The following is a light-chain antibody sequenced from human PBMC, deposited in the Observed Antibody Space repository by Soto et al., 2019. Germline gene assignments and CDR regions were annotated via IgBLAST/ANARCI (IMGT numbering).Light chain of an antibody. CDR1: RSVSSK. Sequence: EIVMTQSPATLSVSPGARATLSCRASRSVSSKLAWYQQKPGQAPRLLMYGASTRATGIPARFSGSGSGTEFTLTISILQSEDFAVYYGHHYINSWTFGQGTKVVIK. V-gene: IGKV3-15*01. CDR3: HHYINSWT. CDR2: GAS. J-gene: IGKJ1*01.